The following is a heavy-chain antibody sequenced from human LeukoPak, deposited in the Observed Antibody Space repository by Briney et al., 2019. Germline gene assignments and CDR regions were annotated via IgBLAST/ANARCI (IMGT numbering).Heavy chain of an antibody. D-gene: IGHD3-22*01. J-gene: IGHJ4*02. CDR1: GYTFTSYG. Sequence: ASVKVSSMASGYTFTSYGISSVRPAPGQGRERMGCICAYNGNTNYPQKLQGGATITTDTPTSTAYMELTSLRSDTPPVYSCPRDHSYVYDSSGYSFDYWGQGTLVTVSS. CDR2: ICAYNGNT. CDR3: PRDHSYVYDSSGYSFDY. V-gene: IGHV1-18*01.